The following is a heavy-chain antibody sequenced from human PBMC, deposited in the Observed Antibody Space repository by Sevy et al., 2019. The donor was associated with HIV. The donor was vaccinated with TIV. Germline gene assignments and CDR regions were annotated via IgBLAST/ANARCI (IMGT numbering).Heavy chain of an antibody. J-gene: IGHJ6*02. D-gene: IGHD6-19*01. CDR3: ARLDLSGSGWYGNGMDV. CDR1: GYTFSSYG. CDR2: ISTYNGDT. Sequence: GESLKISCEASGYTFSSYGITWVRQAPGQGLEWMGWISTYNGDTNYAQKLQARVTMTTDTSTNTANMDLRSLRIDDTAVYYCARLDLSGSGWYGNGMDVWGQGTTVTVSS. V-gene: IGHV1-18*01.